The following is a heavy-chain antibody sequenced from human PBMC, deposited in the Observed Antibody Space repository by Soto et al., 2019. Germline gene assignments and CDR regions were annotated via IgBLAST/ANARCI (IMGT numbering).Heavy chain of an antibody. V-gene: IGHV3-74*01. CDR3: ARGVLRGGQDSIGY. D-gene: IGHD2-15*01. Sequence: EVQLVESGGGLVQPGGSLRLSCAASGFTFRSYWMHWVRQAAGKGLVWVSRINSDESSTSYADSVKGRFTISRDNAKNTLYRQMSGLRVEDTGVYYCARGVLRGGQDSIGYWGQGSQVTVSS. CDR1: GFTFRSYW. CDR2: INSDESST. J-gene: IGHJ4*02.